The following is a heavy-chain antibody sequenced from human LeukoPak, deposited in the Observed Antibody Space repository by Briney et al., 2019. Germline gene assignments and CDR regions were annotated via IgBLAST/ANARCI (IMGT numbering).Heavy chain of an antibody. V-gene: IGHV3-7*01. D-gene: IGHD2-21*02. CDR1: GFTFSSYW. Sequence: GGSLRLSCAASGFTFSSYWMSWVRQAPGKGLEWVANMKQDGSDKYYVDSVKGRFTISRDNAKNSLYLQMNSLRAEDTAVYYCARSRHCGGDCYWFDLWGQGTLVTVSS. J-gene: IGHJ5*02. CDR2: MKQDGSDK. CDR3: ARSRHCGGDCYWFDL.